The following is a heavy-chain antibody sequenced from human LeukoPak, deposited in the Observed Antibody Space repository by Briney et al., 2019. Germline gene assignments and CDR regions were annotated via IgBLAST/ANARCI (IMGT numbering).Heavy chain of an antibody. CDR3: ARIYSGAFDI. CDR1: GGSISSYY. Sequence: SETLSLTCTVSGGSISSYYWSWIRQPAGKGLEWIGRIYTTGSPNYNPSLKSRVTMSVATSKNQFSLKLNSVTAADTAVYFCARIYSGAFDIWGQGTMVIVSS. D-gene: IGHD2-21*01. J-gene: IGHJ3*02. V-gene: IGHV4-4*07. CDR2: IYTTGSP.